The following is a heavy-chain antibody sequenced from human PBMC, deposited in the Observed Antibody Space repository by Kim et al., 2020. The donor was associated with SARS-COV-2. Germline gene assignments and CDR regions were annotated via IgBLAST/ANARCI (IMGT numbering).Heavy chain of an antibody. CDR3: AKDVKYYDFWSGSTDQQQGYYYYYGMDV. CDR1: GFTFSSYG. J-gene: IGHJ6*02. CDR2: ISYDGSNK. V-gene: IGHV3-30*18. Sequence: GGSLRLSCAASGFTFSSYGMHWVRQAPGKGLEWVAVISYDGSNKYYADSVKGRFTISRDNSKNTLYLQMNSLRAEDTAVYYCAKDVKYYDFWSGSTDQQQGYYYYYGMDVWGQGTTVTVSS. D-gene: IGHD3-3*01.